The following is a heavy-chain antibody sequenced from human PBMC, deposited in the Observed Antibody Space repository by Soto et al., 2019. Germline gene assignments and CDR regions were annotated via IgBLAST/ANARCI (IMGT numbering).Heavy chain of an antibody. CDR1: GYTFTSYD. J-gene: IGHJ2*01. Sequence: GASVKVSCKASGYTFTSYDINWVRQATGQGLEWMGWMNPNSGNTGSAQRFQGRLTMTRNTSINTAYMELTSLNSEDAALYFGARVHTVTTYFDVWGRGTLVTVSS. CDR2: MNPNSGNT. CDR3: ARVHTVTTYFDV. V-gene: IGHV1-8*01. D-gene: IGHD4-17*01.